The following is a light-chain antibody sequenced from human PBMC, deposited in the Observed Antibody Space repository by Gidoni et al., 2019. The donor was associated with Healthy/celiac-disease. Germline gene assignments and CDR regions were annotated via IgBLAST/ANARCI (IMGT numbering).Light chain of an antibody. J-gene: IGKJ2*01. CDR2: GSS. V-gene: IGKV3-15*01. CDR3: QQYNNWPPYT. Sequence: EIVMTQSPATLSVSPGERDTLSCRPSQSVSSNLAWYQQKPGQAPRLIIYGSSTRATGIPARFSGSGSGTEFTLTISSLQSEDFAVYYCQQYNNWPPYTFGQGTKLEIK. CDR1: QSVSSN.